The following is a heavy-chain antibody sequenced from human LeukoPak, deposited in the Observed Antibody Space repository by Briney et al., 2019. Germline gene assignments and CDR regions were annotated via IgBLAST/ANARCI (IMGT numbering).Heavy chain of an antibody. D-gene: IGHD3/OR15-3a*01. V-gene: IGHV3-11*01. J-gene: IGHJ3*02. Sequence: PGGSLRLSCEASGFTFSEKYMNWIRQAPGKGLEWLSSISAGGSSTRYADSVKGRFTISRDDAKNSLFLQMDSLRVEDTGIYYCTREWTPHHSFDIGGEGAKVTVAS. CDR3: TREWTPHHSFDI. CDR1: GFTFSEKY. CDR2: ISAGGSST.